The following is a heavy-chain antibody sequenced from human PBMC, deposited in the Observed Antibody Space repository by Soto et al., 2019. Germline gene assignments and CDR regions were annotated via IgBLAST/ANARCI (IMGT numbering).Heavy chain of an antibody. CDR1: GYTFTGYY. V-gene: IGHV1-2*04. D-gene: IGHD3-9*01. J-gene: IGHJ3*02. CDR2: INPNSGGT. CDR3: ARDFLTGSMAFDI. Sequence: GASVKVSCKASGYTFTGYYMHWVRQAPGQGLEWMGWINPNSGGTNYAQKFQGWVTMTRDTSISTAYMELSRLRSDDTAVYYCARDFLTGSMAFDIWGQGTMVTVS.